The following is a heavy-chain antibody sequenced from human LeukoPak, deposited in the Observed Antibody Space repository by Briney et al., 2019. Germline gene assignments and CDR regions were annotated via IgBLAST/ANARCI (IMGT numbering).Heavy chain of an antibody. CDR1: GFTFSSYW. CDR2: INSDGSST. V-gene: IGHV3-74*01. J-gene: IGHJ3*02. Sequence: GGSLRLSCAASGFTFSSYWMHWVRQAPGKGLVWVSRINSDGSSTSYADSVKGRLTISRDNAKNTLYLQMNSLRAEDTAVYYCARELSGDAFDIWGQGTMVTVSS. D-gene: IGHD6-25*01. CDR3: ARELSGDAFDI.